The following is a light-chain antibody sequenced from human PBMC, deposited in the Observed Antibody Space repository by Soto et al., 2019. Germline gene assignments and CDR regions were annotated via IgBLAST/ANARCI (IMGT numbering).Light chain of an antibody. V-gene: IGKV1-5*01. CDR2: DAS. CDR3: QPYNSYWT. Sequence: DIQMTQSPSTLSASVGDRVTITCRASQSISSWLAWYQQKPGKAPKLLIYDASSLESVVPSRFSGSGSGTEFTLTISTLQPDDFATYYCQPYNSYWTFGQGTKVEIK. J-gene: IGKJ1*01. CDR1: QSISSW.